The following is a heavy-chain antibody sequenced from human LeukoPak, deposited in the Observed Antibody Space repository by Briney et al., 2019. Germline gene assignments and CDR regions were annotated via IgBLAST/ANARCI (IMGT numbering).Heavy chain of an antibody. J-gene: IGHJ4*02. V-gene: IGHV4-38-2*02. CDR2: IHHTGST. CDR3: ARLTWGSGSYSRPDY. CDR1: GDSISSGYY. Sequence: SETLSLTCSVSGDSISSGYYWGWIRQPPGKGLEWIGNIHHTGSTYYNPSLKSRVTISLDTSKNQFSLKLSSVTAADTAAYYCARLTWGSGSYSRPDYWGQGTLVTVSS. D-gene: IGHD3-10*01.